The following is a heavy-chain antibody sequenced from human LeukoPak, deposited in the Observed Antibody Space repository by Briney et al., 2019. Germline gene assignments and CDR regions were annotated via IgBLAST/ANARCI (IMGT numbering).Heavy chain of an antibody. Sequence: GASVKVSCRASGYTFTSYYMHWVRQAPGQGLEWMGIINPSGGSTSYAQKFQGRVTMTRDTSTSTVYMELSSLRSEDTAMYYCARGPGLGLRFGELLWYYWGQGTLVTVSS. D-gene: IGHD3-10*01. CDR3: ARGPGLGLRFGELLWYY. CDR1: GYTFTSYY. V-gene: IGHV1-46*01. J-gene: IGHJ4*02. CDR2: INPSGGST.